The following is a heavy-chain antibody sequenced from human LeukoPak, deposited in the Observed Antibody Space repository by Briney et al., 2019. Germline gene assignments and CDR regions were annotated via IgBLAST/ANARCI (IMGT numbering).Heavy chain of an antibody. J-gene: IGHJ3*02. Sequence: GRSLRLSCAASGFTFDDYAMHWVRQAPGKGLEWVSGISWNSGSIGYADSVKGRFTISRDNAKNSLYLQMNSLRAEDTAVYYCAREDYDILTGLHSRAFDIWGQGTMVTVSS. D-gene: IGHD3-9*01. CDR1: GFTFDDYA. CDR3: AREDYDILTGLHSRAFDI. CDR2: ISWNSGSI. V-gene: IGHV3-9*01.